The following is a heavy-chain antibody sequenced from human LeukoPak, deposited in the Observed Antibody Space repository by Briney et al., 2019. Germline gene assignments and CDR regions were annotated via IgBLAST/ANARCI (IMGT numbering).Heavy chain of an antibody. D-gene: IGHD3-22*01. V-gene: IGHV3-48*02. CDR1: GFSFSSYN. CDR2: ISSSSGII. Sequence: GGSLRLSCAASGFSFSSYNMNWVRQAPGKGLEWVSYISSSSGIIHYADSVKGRFTISRDNAKNSLYLQMNSLRDEDTAVYYCARDWPVDRSGYSPLVYWGEGTLVTVSS. CDR3: ARDWPVDRSGYSPLVY. J-gene: IGHJ4*02.